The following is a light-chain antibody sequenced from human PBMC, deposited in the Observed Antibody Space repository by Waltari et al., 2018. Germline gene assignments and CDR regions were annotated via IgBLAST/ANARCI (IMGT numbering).Light chain of an antibody. J-gene: IGKJ4*01. CDR1: QGLSSS. Sequence: IQLTQSPSSLSASVRDRVPITCRASQGLSSSLALYQQRPGKAPKLLIYAASTLQSGVPSRFSGSGSGTDFTLTISSLQPEDFATYYCQQLDTYPLTFGGGTKVEIK. V-gene: IGKV1-9*01. CDR2: AAS. CDR3: QQLDTYPLT.